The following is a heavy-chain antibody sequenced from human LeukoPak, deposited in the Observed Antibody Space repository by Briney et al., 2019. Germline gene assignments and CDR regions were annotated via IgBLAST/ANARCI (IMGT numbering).Heavy chain of an antibody. Sequence: SVKVSCKASGYTFSSYDIHWVRQAPGQGLEWMGGIIPIFGTANYAQKFQGRVTITADESTSTAYMELSSLRSEDTAVYYCAGAGYDILTGYHNWFDPWGQGTLVTVSS. CDR1: GYTFSSYD. D-gene: IGHD3-9*01. J-gene: IGHJ5*02. CDR3: AGAGYDILTGYHNWFDP. CDR2: IIPIFGTA. V-gene: IGHV1-69*13.